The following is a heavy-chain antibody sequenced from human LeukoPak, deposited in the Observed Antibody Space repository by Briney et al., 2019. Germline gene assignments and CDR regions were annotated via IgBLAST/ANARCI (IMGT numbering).Heavy chain of an antibody. D-gene: IGHD6-19*01. CDR3: ARDLGSYSSGWYMGFDY. V-gene: IGHV3-48*01. CDR2: ISGTSNTI. J-gene: IGHJ4*02. CDR1: GFTFSSYS. Sequence: GGSLRLSCVGSGFTFSSYSMNWVRQAPRKGLEWVSYISGTSNTIYYADSVKGRFTVSRDNAKNSLYLQMNSLRAEDTAIYYCARDLGSYSSGWYMGFDYWGQGTLVTVSS.